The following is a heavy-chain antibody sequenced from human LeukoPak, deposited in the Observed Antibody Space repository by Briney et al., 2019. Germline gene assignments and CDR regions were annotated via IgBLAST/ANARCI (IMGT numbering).Heavy chain of an antibody. CDR3: ARSHSGSYFFDS. CDR1: GGSFSGYY. J-gene: IGHJ4*02. CDR2: IHHGGTT. V-gene: IGHV4-34*01. Sequence: SETLSLTCAVYGGSFSGYYWSWIRQPPGKGLEWIGSIHHGGTTYYSPSLKSRVTISVDTSKNQFSLKLNSVTAADTAVYFCARSHSGSYFFDSWGQGTLVPVSS. D-gene: IGHD1-26*01.